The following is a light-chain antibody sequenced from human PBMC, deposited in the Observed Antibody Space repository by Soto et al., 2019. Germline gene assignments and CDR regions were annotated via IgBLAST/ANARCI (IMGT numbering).Light chain of an antibody. J-gene: IGLJ2*01. CDR3: QSYDSSLSTSV. V-gene: IGLV1-40*01. CDR1: SSNIGAGYD. CDR2: GNS. Sequence: QSVLTQPPSVSGAPGQRVTISCTGSSSNIGAGYDVNWNQQLPGTAPKVLIYGNSNRPSGVPDRFSGSKSGASASLAITGLQAEDEADYYCQSYDSSLSTSVFGGGTKLTVL.